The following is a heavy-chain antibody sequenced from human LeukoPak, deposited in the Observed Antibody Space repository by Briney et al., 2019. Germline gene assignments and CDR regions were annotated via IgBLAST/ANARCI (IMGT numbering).Heavy chain of an antibody. V-gene: IGHV1-69*13. Sequence: SVKVSCKASGGTFSSYAISWVRQAPGQGLEWMGGIIPIFGTANYAQKFQGRVTITADESTGTAYMELSSLGSEDTAVYYCARMVGPYRSDAFDIWGQGTMVTVSS. CDR3: ARMVGPYRSDAFDI. D-gene: IGHD2-15*01. J-gene: IGHJ3*02. CDR2: IIPIFGTA. CDR1: GGTFSSYA.